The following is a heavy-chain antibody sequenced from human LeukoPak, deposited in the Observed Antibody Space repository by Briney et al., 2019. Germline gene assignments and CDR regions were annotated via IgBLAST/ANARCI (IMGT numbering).Heavy chain of an antibody. V-gene: IGHV3-23*01. D-gene: IGHD3-22*01. J-gene: IGHJ4*02. Sequence: GGSLRLSCAASGFTFSSYAMSWVRQAPGKGLEWVSAISGSGGSTYYADSVKGRFTISRDNSKNTLYLQMNSLRTEDTAVYYCARESDSGGYRFDYWGQGSLVTVSS. CDR1: GFTFSSYA. CDR2: ISGSGGST. CDR3: ARESDSGGYRFDY.